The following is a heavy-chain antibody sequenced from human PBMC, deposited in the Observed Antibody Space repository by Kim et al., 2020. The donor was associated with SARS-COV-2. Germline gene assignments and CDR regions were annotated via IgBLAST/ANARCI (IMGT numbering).Heavy chain of an antibody. CDR3: AKGIVAC. Sequence: GGSLRLSCAASGFTFSTYAMNWVRQAPGKGLEWLATISESGANTDYADFVKGRFTISRDNSKNTLYLQMNNLRADDTAVYYCAKGIVACWGRGTLVTVSS. CDR2: ISESGANT. V-gene: IGHV3-23*01. J-gene: IGHJ4*02. D-gene: IGHD3-16*02. CDR1: GFTFSTYA.